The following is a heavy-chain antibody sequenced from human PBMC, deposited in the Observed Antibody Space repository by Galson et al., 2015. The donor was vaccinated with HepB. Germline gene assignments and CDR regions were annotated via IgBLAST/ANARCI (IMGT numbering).Heavy chain of an antibody. V-gene: IGHV1-18*01. CDR3: ARDLLTIYCSGGSCYSPDFDY. D-gene: IGHD2-15*01. Sequence: SVKVSCKTSGYTFTSYGISWVRQAPGQGLEWMGWISAYNGNTNYAQKLQGRVTMTTDTSTSTAYMELRSLRSDDTAVYYCARDLLTIYCSGGSCYSPDFDYWGQGTLVTVSS. J-gene: IGHJ4*02. CDR2: ISAYNGNT. CDR1: GYTFTSYG.